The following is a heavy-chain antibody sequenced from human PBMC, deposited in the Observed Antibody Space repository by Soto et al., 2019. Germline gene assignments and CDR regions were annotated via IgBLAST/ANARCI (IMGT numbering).Heavy chain of an antibody. D-gene: IGHD2-21*02. Sequence: PGGSLRLSCAASGFTFSSYWMSWVRQAPGKGLEWVASIKHDGSEKYYVDSVKGRFTISRDNAKNSLYLQMNSLRAEDTAVYYFARAPFDCLDYWGQGTLVTVSS. CDR2: IKHDGSEK. CDR3: ARAPFDCLDY. V-gene: IGHV3-7*03. J-gene: IGHJ4*02. CDR1: GFTFSSYW.